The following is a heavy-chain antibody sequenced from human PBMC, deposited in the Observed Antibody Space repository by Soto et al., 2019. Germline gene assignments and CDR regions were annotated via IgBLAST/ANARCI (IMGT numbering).Heavy chain of an antibody. CDR3: ARESGGSAPDI. CDR2: IYHSGTT. J-gene: IGHJ3*02. Sequence: QLQLQESGSGLVKPSQTLSLTCAVSGGSISSGGYSWSWIRQPPGKGLEWIGYIYHSGTTYYNPSLKSRVTISVDRSTNQLPLNQRPGTPADTAVYYCARESGGSAPDIWGQGTRVTVSS. V-gene: IGHV4-30-2*01. CDR1: GGSISSGGYS. D-gene: IGHD6-25*01.